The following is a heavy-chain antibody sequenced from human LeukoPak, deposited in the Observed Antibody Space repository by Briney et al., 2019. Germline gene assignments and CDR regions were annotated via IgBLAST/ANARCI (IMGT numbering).Heavy chain of an antibody. D-gene: IGHD7-27*01. J-gene: IGHJ4*02. CDR3: ATRKLGNDY. CDR1: GGSVSNYY. Sequence: SETLSLTCTVSGGSVSNYYWSWIRQSPGKGLEWIGYIYYTETRYNPSLKSRVTISADTSKNQFSLKLYSVTAADTAVYYCATRKLGNDYWGQGTLVTVSS. V-gene: IGHV4-59*02. CDR2: IYYTET.